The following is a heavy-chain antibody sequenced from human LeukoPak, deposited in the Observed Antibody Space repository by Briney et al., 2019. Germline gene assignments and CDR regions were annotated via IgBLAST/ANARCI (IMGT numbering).Heavy chain of an antibody. J-gene: IGHJ4*02. CDR2: IYSGGST. CDR1: GFTVSNSY. CDR3: ARDLGKPNDY. Sequence: PGGSLRLSCAASGFTVSNSYLNWVRQAPGKGLEWVSVIYSGGSTYYADSVKGRFTISRDNSKNTLYLQMNSLRAEDTAVYYCARDLGKPNDYWGQGTLVTVS. D-gene: IGHD1-14*01. V-gene: IGHV3-53*01.